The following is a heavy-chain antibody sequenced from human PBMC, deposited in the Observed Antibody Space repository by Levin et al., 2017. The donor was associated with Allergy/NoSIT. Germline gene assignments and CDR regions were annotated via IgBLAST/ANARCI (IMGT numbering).Heavy chain of an antibody. V-gene: IGHV4-59*12. D-gene: IGHD2-2*01. CDR3: AREPDKVGLDVFDI. Sequence: SETLSLTCTVSGGSFSSYYWSWIRQPPGKGLEWIGYIYYTGSTPYNPSLESRVTLSIDTSKKQVSLKLKSVTAADTAVYYCAREPDKVGLDVFDIWGQGKMVIVSS. CDR1: GGSFSSYY. CDR2: IYYTGST. J-gene: IGHJ3*02.